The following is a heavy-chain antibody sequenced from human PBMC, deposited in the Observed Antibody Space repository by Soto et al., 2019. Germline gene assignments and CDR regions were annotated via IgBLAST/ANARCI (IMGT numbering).Heavy chain of an antibody. D-gene: IGHD2-15*01. Sequence: GESLKIFCKGSGNSFTSYWIDWVRQMPGKGLEWMGIIYPGDSDTRYSPSLQGQVTISADKSINTAYLQWTSMKSSDTAMYYCARRGYCSGGGCPNAFVFWGQGTTVTVSS. CDR3: ARRGYCSGGGCPNAFVF. CDR1: GNSFTSYW. J-gene: IGHJ6*02. V-gene: IGHV5-51*01. CDR2: IYPGDSDT.